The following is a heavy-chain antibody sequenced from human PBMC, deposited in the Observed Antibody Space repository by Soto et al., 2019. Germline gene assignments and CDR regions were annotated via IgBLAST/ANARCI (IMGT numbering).Heavy chain of an antibody. V-gene: IGHV1-18*01. CDR2: IGGYKGNT. CDR3: APRKLDTGMPAGY. CDR1: GYTFTNYG. Sequence: QVQLVQSGAEVREPGASVKVSCKASGYTFTNYGVSWVRQAPGQGLEWMGWIGGYKGNTNYTQKLQGRVTLTTDTTPSTAYMQLRSLESDDTAVYYFAPRKLDTGMPAGYWGQGTLVPVSS. D-gene: IGHD5-18*01. J-gene: IGHJ4*02.